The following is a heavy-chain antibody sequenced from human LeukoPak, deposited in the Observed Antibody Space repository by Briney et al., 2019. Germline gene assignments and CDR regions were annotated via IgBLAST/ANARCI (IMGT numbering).Heavy chain of an antibody. V-gene: IGHV3-30-3*01. CDR1: GFTFSGYV. Sequence: PGRSLRLSCAASGFTFSGYVIQWVRQAPAKGLEWVAVISYDGSRTLYSDSVKGRFTISRDNSKNTLYLQLSSLRAEDTAVYFCARDSGGDFYGSGASKGGAFDVWGQGTRVTVSS. CDR2: ISYDGSRT. CDR3: ARDSGGDFYGSGASKGGAFDV. J-gene: IGHJ3*01. D-gene: IGHD2-15*01.